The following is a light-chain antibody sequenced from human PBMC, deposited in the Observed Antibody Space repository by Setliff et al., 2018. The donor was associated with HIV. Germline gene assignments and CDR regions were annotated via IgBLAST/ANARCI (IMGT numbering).Light chain of an antibody. J-gene: IGLJ1*01. V-gene: IGLV2-14*01. CDR1: SSDVGGYNY. Sequence: QSVLTQPASVSGSPGQSITISCTGTSSDVGGYNYVSWYQQHPGKAPKLMIYDVGKRPSGVSDRFSGSKSGNTASLTISGLQAEDEADYYCSSSRSSTIEVFGTGTKVTVL. CDR2: DVG. CDR3: SSSRSSTIEV.